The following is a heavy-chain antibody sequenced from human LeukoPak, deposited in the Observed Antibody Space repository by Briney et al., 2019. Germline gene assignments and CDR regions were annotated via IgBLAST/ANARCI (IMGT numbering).Heavy chain of an antibody. CDR2: IYYSGST. V-gene: IGHV4-59*12. J-gene: IGHJ4*02. D-gene: IGHD1-26*01. CDR1: GGSISSYY. Sequence: SETLSLTCTVSGGSISSYYWSWIRQPPGKGLEWIGYIYYSGSTNYNPSLKSRVTISVDTSKNQFSLKLSSVTAADTAVYYCARAHGGSFFFSSRTYGTRFDYWGQGTLVTVSS. CDR3: ARAHGGSFFFSSRTYGTRFDY.